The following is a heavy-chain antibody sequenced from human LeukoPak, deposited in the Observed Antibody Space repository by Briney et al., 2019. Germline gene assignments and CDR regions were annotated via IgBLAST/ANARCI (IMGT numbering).Heavy chain of an antibody. Sequence: GGSLRLSCAASGFTFSSYRMNWVRQAPGKGLEWVSSISSSSSYIYYADSVKGRFTISRDNAKNSLFLHMNSLRAEDTAVYYCARGSTYSSGWYTGFDYWGQGTLVTVSS. V-gene: IGHV3-21*01. CDR2: ISSSSSYI. J-gene: IGHJ4*02. D-gene: IGHD6-19*01. CDR1: GFTFSSYR. CDR3: ARGSTYSSGWYTGFDY.